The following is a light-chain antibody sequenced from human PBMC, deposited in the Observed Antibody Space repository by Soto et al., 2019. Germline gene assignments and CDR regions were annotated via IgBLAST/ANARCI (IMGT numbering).Light chain of an antibody. J-gene: IGKJ1*01. V-gene: IGKV3-15*01. CDR1: QSVSNN. Sequence: EILMRQSQATLSVSPGDRVTLACRASQSVSNNLAWYQQKTGQPPRLLIYGASTRDTGIPARFSGIGSGTEFTLPLSRLQSEDFAVYYCQQYDIYPWTFGQGTKVDIK. CDR2: GAS. CDR3: QQYDIYPWT.